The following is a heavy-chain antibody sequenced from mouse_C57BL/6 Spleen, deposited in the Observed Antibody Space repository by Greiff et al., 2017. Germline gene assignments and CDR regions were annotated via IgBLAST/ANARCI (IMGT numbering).Heavy chain of an antibody. CDR2: IYPGDGDT. D-gene: IGHD1-1*01. V-gene: IGHV1-80*01. CDR3: ARGRYYGFDY. Sequence: VQLQQSGAELVKPGASVKISCKASGYAFSGYWMNWVKQRPGKGLEWIGQIYPGDGDTNYNGKFKGKATLTADKSSSTAYMQLSSLTSEASAVYFCARGRYYGFDYWGQGTTLTVSS. J-gene: IGHJ2*01. CDR1: GYAFSGYW.